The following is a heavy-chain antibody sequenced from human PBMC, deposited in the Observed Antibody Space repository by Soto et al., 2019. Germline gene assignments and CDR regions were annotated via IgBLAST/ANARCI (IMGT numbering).Heavy chain of an antibody. D-gene: IGHD6-19*01. CDR3: VRVLKSIGWDNDVFDI. V-gene: IGHV3-74*01. Sequence: GWSLRLSCAASGFSLSGYWMHWVRQAPGKGLVWVSRIDTYGSATKYADSVEGRFSISKDNAENTLYLQMNNLRVDDTAVYYCVRVLKSIGWDNDVFDIWGQGTMVTVSS. J-gene: IGHJ3*02. CDR1: GFSLSGYW. CDR2: IDTYGSAT.